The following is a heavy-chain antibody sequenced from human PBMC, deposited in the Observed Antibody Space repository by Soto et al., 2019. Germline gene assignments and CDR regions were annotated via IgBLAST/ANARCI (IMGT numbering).Heavy chain of an antibody. J-gene: IGHJ4*02. D-gene: IGHD1-1*01. Sequence: QVQLQESGPGLVKPSGTLSLTCAVSSGSISSNNWWTWVRQPPGKGLEWIGEIYHGGNTNYNPSLKSRVTISVDKSKHQFSLKVSSVTAADTAVYYCASAYNRGAFDSWGQGILVTVSS. CDR2: IYHGGNT. CDR1: SGSISSNNW. V-gene: IGHV4-4*02. CDR3: ASAYNRGAFDS.